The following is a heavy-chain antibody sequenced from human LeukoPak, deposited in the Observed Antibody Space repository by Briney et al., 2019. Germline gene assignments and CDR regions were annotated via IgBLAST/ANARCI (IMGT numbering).Heavy chain of an antibody. CDR1: GFTFDTYG. J-gene: IGHJ1*01. D-gene: IGHD3-22*01. CDR3: ARGPTYYYDSSGYHPEYFQH. Sequence: GGSLRLSCAASGFTFDTYGMHWVRQAPGEGLEWVAVIWYDGSSKYYADSVKGRFTISRDNSKNTLYLQMNSLRAEDTAVYYCARGPTYYYDSSGYHPEYFQHWGQGTLVTVSS. CDR2: IWYDGSSK. V-gene: IGHV3-33*01.